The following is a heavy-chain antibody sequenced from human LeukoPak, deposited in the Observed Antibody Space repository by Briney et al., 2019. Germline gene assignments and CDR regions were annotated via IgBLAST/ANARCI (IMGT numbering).Heavy chain of an antibody. J-gene: IGHJ4*02. CDR1: GYTFTIYG. Sequence: ASVKVSCKASGYTFTIYGISWVRQAPGQGLEWMGWISAYNGNTNYAQKLQGRVTMTTDTSTSTAYMELRSLRSDDTAVYYCVSSSNVQWLVPNYWGQGTLVTVSS. D-gene: IGHD6-19*01. CDR3: VSSSNVQWLVPNY. V-gene: IGHV1-18*01. CDR2: ISAYNGNT.